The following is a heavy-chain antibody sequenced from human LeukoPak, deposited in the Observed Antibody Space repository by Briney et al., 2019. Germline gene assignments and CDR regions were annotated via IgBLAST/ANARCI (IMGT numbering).Heavy chain of an antibody. CDR3: ARGPYSEGRGFDY. Sequence: PGGSLRLSYAASGFSVSSNYMSWVRQAPGKGLEWVLVIYSGGSTYYADSVKGRFTISRDNSKNTLFLQLNSLRAEDTAVYYCARGPYSEGRGFDYWGQGTLVTVSS. V-gene: IGHV3-53*01. D-gene: IGHD1-26*01. CDR2: IYSGGST. J-gene: IGHJ4*02. CDR1: GFSVSSNY.